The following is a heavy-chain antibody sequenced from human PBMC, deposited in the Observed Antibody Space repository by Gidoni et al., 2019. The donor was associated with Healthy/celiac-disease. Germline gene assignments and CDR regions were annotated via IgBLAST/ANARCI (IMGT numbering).Heavy chain of an antibody. CDR3: ARDDSGEESYYYMDV. CDR2: ISSSSSYI. J-gene: IGHJ6*03. V-gene: IGHV3-21*01. D-gene: IGHD1-26*01. Sequence: EVQLVESGGGLVKPGGSLRLSCAASGFPFSSESMNWVRQAPGKGLAWVSSISSSSSYIYYADSVKGRFTISRDNAKNSLYLQMNSLRAEDTAVYYCARDDSGEESYYYMDVWGKGTTVTVSS. CDR1: GFPFSSES.